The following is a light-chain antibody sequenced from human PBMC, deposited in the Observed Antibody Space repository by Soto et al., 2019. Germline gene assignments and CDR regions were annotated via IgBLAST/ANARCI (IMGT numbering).Light chain of an antibody. CDR3: QQYGTSLFT. V-gene: IGKV3-20*01. CDR1: QSAYSSY. J-gene: IGKJ4*01. Sequence: ELVLTQSPGTLSLSPGDRATLSCRSSQSAYSSYLSWYQQKPGQAPRLLIYGASNRATGIPDRFSGSGSGTDFTLTISGLEPDDFAVYYCQQYGTSLFTFGGGTRVEIK. CDR2: GAS.